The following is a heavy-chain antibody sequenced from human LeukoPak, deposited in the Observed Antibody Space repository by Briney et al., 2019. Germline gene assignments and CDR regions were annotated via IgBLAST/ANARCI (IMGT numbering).Heavy chain of an antibody. J-gene: IGHJ5*02. CDR3: ASHKGGVGDWFDP. Sequence: SETLSLTCTVSGGSISSSAYYWGWIRQPPGKGLEWIATIYYSGSTYYSPSLKSRVTISVDTSKNQFPLKLNSLSAADTAVYYCASHKGGVGDWFDPWGQGTLVTVSS. V-gene: IGHV4-39*01. CDR1: GGSISSSAYY. D-gene: IGHD3-16*01. CDR2: IYYSGST.